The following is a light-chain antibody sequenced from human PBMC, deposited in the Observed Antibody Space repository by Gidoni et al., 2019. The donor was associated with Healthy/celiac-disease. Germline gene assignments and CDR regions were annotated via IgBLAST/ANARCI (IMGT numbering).Light chain of an antibody. Sequence: DIQLTQYPSFLSASVGDRVTITCRVSQGISSYLAWYQQKPGKATKLLIYAASTLQSGVPSRFSGSGSGTEFTLTISSLQPEDFATYYCQQLNSYLYTFGQGTKLEIK. V-gene: IGKV1-9*01. CDR1: QGISSY. CDR2: AAS. J-gene: IGKJ2*01. CDR3: QQLNSYLYT.